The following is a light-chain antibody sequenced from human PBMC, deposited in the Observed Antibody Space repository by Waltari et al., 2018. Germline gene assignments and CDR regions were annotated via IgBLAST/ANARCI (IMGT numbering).Light chain of an antibody. CDR1: GSDIGGFNY. CDR2: GVS. CDR3: CSYTTTTTWV. V-gene: IGLV2-14*03. J-gene: IGLJ3*02. Sequence: QSALTQPASVSGSPGQSITISSSGTGSDIGGFNYVSWYQQRPGKAPKLLIYGVSQRPSGVSDRFSGSKSGNRASLTISGLQAEDDSDYYCCSYTTTTTWVFGGGTKLTVL.